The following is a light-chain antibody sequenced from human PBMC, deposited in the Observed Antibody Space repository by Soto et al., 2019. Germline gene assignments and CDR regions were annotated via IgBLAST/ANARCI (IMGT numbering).Light chain of an antibody. V-gene: IGLV2-14*01. J-gene: IGLJ1*01. Sequence: QSALTQPASVSGSPGQSITISCTGSTNDIGRYNYVSWYQQHPAKAPKLLIYEVSNRPSGVSNRFSGSKSGNTASLTISGLQAEDEADYYCSSYTSSDYVFGTGTKLTVL. CDR3: SSYTSSDYV. CDR1: TNDIGRYNY. CDR2: EVS.